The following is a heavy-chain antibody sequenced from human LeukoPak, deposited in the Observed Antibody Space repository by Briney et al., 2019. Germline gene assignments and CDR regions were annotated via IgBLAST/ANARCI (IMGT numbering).Heavy chain of an antibody. CDR3: ARVEDGYSSSWYDY. Sequence: GGSLRLSCAASGFTFSSYGMHWVRQAPGKGLEWVAFIRYDGSNKYYADSVKGRFTISRDNSKNTLYLQMNSLRAEDTAVYYCARVEDGYSSSWYDYWGQGTLVTVSS. V-gene: IGHV3-30*02. CDR2: IRYDGSNK. J-gene: IGHJ4*02. D-gene: IGHD6-13*01. CDR1: GFTFSSYG.